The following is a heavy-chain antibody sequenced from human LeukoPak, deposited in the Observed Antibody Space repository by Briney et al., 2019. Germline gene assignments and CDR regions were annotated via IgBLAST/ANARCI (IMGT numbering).Heavy chain of an antibody. CDR3: AREKRGRGYSYGYPWFDP. J-gene: IGHJ5*02. D-gene: IGHD5-18*01. Sequence: PGGSLRLSCAASGFTFSSYGMHWVRQAPGKGLEWVAVISYDGSNKYYADSVKGRFTISRDNSKNTLYLQMNSLRAEDTAVYYCAREKRGRGYSYGYPWFDPWGQGTLVTVSS. V-gene: IGHV3-30*03. CDR1: GFTFSSYG. CDR2: ISYDGSNK.